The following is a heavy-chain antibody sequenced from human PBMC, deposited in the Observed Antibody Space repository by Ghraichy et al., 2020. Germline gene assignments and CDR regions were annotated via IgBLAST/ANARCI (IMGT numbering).Heavy chain of an antibody. CDR1: GFTFSHYA. D-gene: IGHD3-10*01. V-gene: IGHV3-23*01. Sequence: GESLNISCAASGFTFSHYAMNWVRQAPGKGLEWVSGISDSGGSTYYADSVRGRFTISRDNSQNTLFLQMNSLRAKDTAVYYCAKEVGGYFYGAGSNMDVWGQGTTVSVSS. J-gene: IGHJ6*02. CDR3: AKEVGGYFYGAGSNMDV. CDR2: ISDSGGST.